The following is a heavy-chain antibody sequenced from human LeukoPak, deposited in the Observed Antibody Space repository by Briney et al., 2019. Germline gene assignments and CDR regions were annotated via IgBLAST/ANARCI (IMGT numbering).Heavy chain of an antibody. J-gene: IGHJ4*02. CDR2: INHSGST. CDR1: GGSFSGYY. D-gene: IGHD6-19*01. Sequence: SETLSLTCAVYGGSFSGYYWSWIRQPPGKGLEWIGEINHSGSTNYNPSLKSRVTISVDTSKNQFSLKLSSVTAADTAVYYCTRRYRSGWSPTYDYWGQGILVTVSS. CDR3: TRRYRSGWSPTYDY. V-gene: IGHV4-34*01.